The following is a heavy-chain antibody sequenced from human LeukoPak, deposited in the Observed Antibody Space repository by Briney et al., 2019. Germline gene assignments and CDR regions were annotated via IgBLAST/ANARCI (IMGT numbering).Heavy chain of an antibody. V-gene: IGHV3-48*03. CDR1: GFTFSSYE. D-gene: IGHD3-10*02. Sequence: GGSLTLSCAASGFTFSSYEMNWVRQAPGKGLEWVSYISSSGSTIYYADSVKGRFTISRDNAKNSLYLQMNSLRAADTAVYYCAELGITMIGGVWGKGTTVTISS. J-gene: IGHJ6*04. CDR2: ISSSGSTI. CDR3: AELGITMIGGV.